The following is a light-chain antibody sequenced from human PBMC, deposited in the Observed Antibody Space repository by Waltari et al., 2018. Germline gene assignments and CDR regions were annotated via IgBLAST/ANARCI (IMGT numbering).Light chain of an antibody. CDR1: QSISKY. J-gene: IGKJ1*01. CDR2: EAT. CDR3: QKYGTLPAT. Sequence: EIRLTQSPGALSLSPGERATLSCTSSQSISKYLAWYQQKPGHAPRLLIYEATIRATGIPDRFSGSGFGTDFSLTISSLEPEDFAVYYCQKYGTLPATFGQGTKVEIK. V-gene: IGKV3-20*01.